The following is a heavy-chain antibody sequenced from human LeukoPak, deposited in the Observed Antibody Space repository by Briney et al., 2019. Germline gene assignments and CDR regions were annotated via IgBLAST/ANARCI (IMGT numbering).Heavy chain of an antibody. D-gene: IGHD1-26*01. CDR3: ASSVGATRFDY. Sequence: SETLSLTCTVSGGSISSSSYYWGWIRQPPGKGLEWIGSMYYSGITYYNPSLKSRLTISVDTSKNQFSLKLSSVTAADTAVYYCASSVGATRFDYWGQGTPVTVSS. CDR2: MYYSGIT. V-gene: IGHV4-39*01. CDR1: GGSISSSSYY. J-gene: IGHJ4*02.